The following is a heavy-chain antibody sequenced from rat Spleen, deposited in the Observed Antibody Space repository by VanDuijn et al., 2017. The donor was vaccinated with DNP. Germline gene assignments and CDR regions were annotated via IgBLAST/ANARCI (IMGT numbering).Heavy chain of an antibody. D-gene: IGHD1-6*01. V-gene: IGHV2S12*01. CDR3: TRGGYTTDYYAMDA. CDR1: GFSLTSYG. J-gene: IGHJ4*01. Sequence: QVQLKESGPGLVQPSQTLSLTCTVSGFSLTSYGVSWVRQPPGKGLEWIAAISSGGSTYYNSALKSRLSISRDTSKSQVFLKMNSLQTEDTAIYFCTRGGYTTDYYAMDAWGQGVKVTVSS. CDR2: ISSGGST.